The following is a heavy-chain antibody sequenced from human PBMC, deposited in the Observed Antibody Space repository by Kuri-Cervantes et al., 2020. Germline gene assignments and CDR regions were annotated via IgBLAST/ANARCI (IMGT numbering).Heavy chain of an antibody. J-gene: IGHJ3*02. CDR1: GFAFSSYG. Sequence: GESLKISCVASGFAFSSYGMHWVRQAPGKGLEWVAVISSDGNSQHYADSVRGRFTISRDTSKTTLYLQMNSLRAEDRAVYYCARTGLHNSGSYYDAFDIWGQGTMVTVSS. CDR3: ARTGLHNSGSYYDAFDI. V-gene: IGHV3-30*19. CDR2: ISSDGNSQ. D-gene: IGHD1-26*01.